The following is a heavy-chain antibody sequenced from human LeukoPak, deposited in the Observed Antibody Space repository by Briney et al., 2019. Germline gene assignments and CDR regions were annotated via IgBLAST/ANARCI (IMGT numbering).Heavy chain of an antibody. V-gene: IGHV1-24*01. CDR2: FDPEDGET. D-gene: IGHD4-23*01. J-gene: IGHJ4*02. CDR1: GYTLTELS. Sequence: ASVTVSCKVSGYTLTELSMHWVRQAPGKGLEWMGGFDPEDGETIYAQRFQGRVTMTEDTSTDTAYMELSSLRSEDTAVYYCATAGGNPFDYWGQGTLVTVSS. CDR3: ATAGGNPFDY.